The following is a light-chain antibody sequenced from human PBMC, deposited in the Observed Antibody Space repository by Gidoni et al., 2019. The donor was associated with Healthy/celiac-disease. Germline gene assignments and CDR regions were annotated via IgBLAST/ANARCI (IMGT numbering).Light chain of an antibody. CDR3: QAWDSSTGV. V-gene: IGLV3-1*01. CDR1: KLGDKY. J-gene: IGLJ1*01. CDR2: QGS. Sequence: SYELTQPPSVSLSPGQTASITCSGDKLGDKYACWYQQKPGQSPVLVIYQGSKRPSGIPERFSGSNSGNTATLTISGTQAMDEADYYCQAWDSSTGVFGTGTKVTVL.